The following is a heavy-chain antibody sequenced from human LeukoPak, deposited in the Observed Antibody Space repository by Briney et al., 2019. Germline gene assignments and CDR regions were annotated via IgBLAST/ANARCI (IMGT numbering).Heavy chain of an antibody. Sequence: PGGSLRLSCAASGFTVSSNYMSWVRQAPGKGLEWVSVLYSGGSTYYADSVKGRFTISRDNSKNTLYLQINSLRAEDTAVYYCARELRGSGSPGYGMDVWGQGTTVTVSS. CDR3: ARELRGSGSPGYGMDV. D-gene: IGHD3-10*01. V-gene: IGHV3-66*01. CDR2: LYSGGST. CDR1: GFTVSSNY. J-gene: IGHJ6*02.